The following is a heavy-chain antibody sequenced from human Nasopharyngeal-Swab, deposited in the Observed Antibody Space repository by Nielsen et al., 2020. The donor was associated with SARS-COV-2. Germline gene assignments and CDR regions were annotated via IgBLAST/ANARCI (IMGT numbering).Heavy chain of an antibody. J-gene: IGHJ3*02. Sequence: GESLKISCAASGFTFSSYAMTWVRQAPGKGLEWVSVVTGSGYGTDYADSVKGRFTISRDNAKNTLYLQMNRLRAEDTAVYYCARKDVFAYGADAFDIWGQGTMVTVSS. CDR3: ARKDVFAYGADAFDI. D-gene: IGHD3-10*01. CDR2: VTGSGYGT. CDR1: GFTFSSYA. V-gene: IGHV3-23*01.